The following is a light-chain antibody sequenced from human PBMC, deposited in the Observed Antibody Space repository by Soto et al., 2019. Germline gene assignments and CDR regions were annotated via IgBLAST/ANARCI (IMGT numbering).Light chain of an antibody. V-gene: IGLV2-23*02. CDR3: CSHAGSDTFEGV. CDR1: SSDVGTYNL. CDR2: EVN. J-gene: IGLJ3*02. Sequence: QSVLTQPASVSGSPGQSITISCTGTSSDVGTYNLVSWYQQHPGKAPKLIIYEVNKRPSGVSNRFSGSKSGNTASLTISGLQAEDEADYHCCSHAGSDTFEGVFGGGTKVTVL.